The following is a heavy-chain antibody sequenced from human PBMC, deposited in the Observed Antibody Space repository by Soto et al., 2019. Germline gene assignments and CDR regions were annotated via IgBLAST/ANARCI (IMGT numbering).Heavy chain of an antibody. CDR1: GGSITSGGSF. CDR3: ARGGASSKWFAP. Sequence: SETLSLTSTVSGGSITSGGSFWSWIRQHPGKGPEWIAFIGYSGATSYNPSLASRVTISADTYKSQFSLNLRSVTAADMAVYYCARGGASSKWFAPWGQGTLVTVSS. CDR2: IGYSGAT. J-gene: IGHJ5*02. D-gene: IGHD2-15*01. V-gene: IGHV4-31*03.